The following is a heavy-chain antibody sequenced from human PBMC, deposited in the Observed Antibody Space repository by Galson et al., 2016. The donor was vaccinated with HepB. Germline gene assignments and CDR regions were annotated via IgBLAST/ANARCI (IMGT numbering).Heavy chain of an antibody. J-gene: IGHJ6*03. Sequence: TLSLTCTVSGGSMSSGRYSWTWIRQSAGKGLEWIGRFQTARSTNYNPSLNRRVTMSVDTSKNQFSLKLTSVTDADTAVYYCARETQLIVVGDQLQSDYYYMDVWDKGTTVTVSS. CDR1: GGSMSSGRYS. V-gene: IGHV4-61*02. D-gene: IGHD3-22*01. CDR2: FQTARST. CDR3: ARETQLIVVGDQLQSDYYYMDV.